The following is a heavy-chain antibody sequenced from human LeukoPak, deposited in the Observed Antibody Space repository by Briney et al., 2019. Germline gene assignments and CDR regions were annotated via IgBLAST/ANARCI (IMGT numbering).Heavy chain of an antibody. CDR1: GGSFSGYY. V-gene: IGHV4-34*01. CDR3: GVCSGGSCYFDY. D-gene: IGHD2-15*01. Sequence: SETLSLTCAVYGGSFSGYYWSWIRQPPGKGLEWIGEIDHSGSSNYNPSLKSRVTISVDTSKNQFSLKLSSVTAADTAVYYCGVCSGGSCYFDYWGQGTLVTVSS. J-gene: IGHJ4*02. CDR2: IDHSGSS.